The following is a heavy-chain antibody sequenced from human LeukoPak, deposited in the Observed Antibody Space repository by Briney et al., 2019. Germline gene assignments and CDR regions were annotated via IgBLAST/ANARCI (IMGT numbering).Heavy chain of an antibody. J-gene: IGHJ4*02. CDR2: ISSSSSYI. CDR3: ARGGVFSSGWYVDY. V-gene: IGHV3-21*01. D-gene: IGHD6-19*01. Sequence: GGSLRLSCAASGFTFSPYTMNWVRQAPGKGLEWVSSISSSSSYIYYADSVKGRFTISRDNAKNSLYLQMNSLRAEDTAVYYCARGGVFSSGWYVDYWGQGTLVSVSS. CDR1: GFTFSPYT.